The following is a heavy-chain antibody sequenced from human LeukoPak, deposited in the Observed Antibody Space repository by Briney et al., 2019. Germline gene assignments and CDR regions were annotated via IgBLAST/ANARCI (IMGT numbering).Heavy chain of an antibody. D-gene: IGHD6-19*01. J-gene: IGHJ3*02. V-gene: IGHV1-69*05. CDR2: TIPIFGTA. CDR3: AKEYSSGWYGIYAFDI. Sequence: SVKVSCKASGGTFSSYAISWVRQAPGQGLEWMGGTIPIFGTANYAQKFQGRVTITTDESTSTAYMELSSLRSEDTAVYYCAKEYSSGWYGIYAFDIWGQGTMVTVSS. CDR1: GGTFSSYA.